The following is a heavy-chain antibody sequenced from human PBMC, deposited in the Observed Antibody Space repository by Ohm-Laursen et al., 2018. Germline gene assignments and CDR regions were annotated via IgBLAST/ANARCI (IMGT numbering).Heavy chain of an antibody. CDR3: AKDLALTDFYYAMDV. V-gene: IGHV3-33*06. CDR1: AFTFSNSA. CDR2: IYYDGSNK. J-gene: IGHJ6*02. D-gene: IGHD2-8*02. Sequence: SLRLSCAASAFTFSNSAMHWVRQAPGKGLEWVAVIYYDGSNKYYADSVKGRFTISRDNSRKTLYLQMNSLRVEDTAVYYCAKDLALTDFYYAMDVWGQGTTVTVSS.